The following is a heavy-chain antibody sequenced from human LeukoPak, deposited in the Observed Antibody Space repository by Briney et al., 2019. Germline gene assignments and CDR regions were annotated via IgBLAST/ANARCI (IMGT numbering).Heavy chain of an antibody. CDR1: GFTFSSYA. D-gene: IGHD6-19*01. CDR3: AKDRLGGNYYYYMDV. Sequence: GGSLRLSCAASGFTFSSYAMSWVRQAPGKGLEWVSAISGSGVSTYYAGSVKGRFTISRDNSNNTLYLQMNSLRAEDTAVYYCAKDRLGGNYYYYMDVWGKGTTVTVS. V-gene: IGHV3-23*01. CDR2: ISGSGVST. J-gene: IGHJ6*03.